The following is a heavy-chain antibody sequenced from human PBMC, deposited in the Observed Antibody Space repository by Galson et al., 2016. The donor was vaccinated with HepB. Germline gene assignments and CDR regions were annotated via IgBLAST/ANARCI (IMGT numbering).Heavy chain of an antibody. CDR3: ARERGNYGLSYFDP. Sequence: SVKVSCKASGVTFSRLAISWVRQAPGQGLEWIGGIIPYFGTTNYAQRFQGRVTITADESTTTAYMEMTGLTSEDTAVYYGARERGNYGLSYFDPWGQGTLVTVSS. V-gene: IGHV1-69*13. CDR2: IIPYFGTT. CDR1: GVTFSRLA. J-gene: IGHJ5*02. D-gene: IGHD4-11*01.